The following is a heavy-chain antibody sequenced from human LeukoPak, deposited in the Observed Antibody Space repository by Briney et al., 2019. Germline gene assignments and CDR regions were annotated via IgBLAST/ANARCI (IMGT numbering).Heavy chain of an antibody. CDR1: GGSISSYY. J-gene: IGHJ4*02. Sequence: SETLSLTCTVSGGSISSYYWNWIRQPAGKGLEWIGRIYTSGSTNYNPSLKSRVTMSVDTSKNQFSLKLSSVTAADTAVYYCARDVGDFWSGYPSDYFDYWGQGTLVTVSS. CDR3: ARDVGDFWSGYPSDYFDY. V-gene: IGHV4-4*07. CDR2: IYTSGST. D-gene: IGHD3-3*01.